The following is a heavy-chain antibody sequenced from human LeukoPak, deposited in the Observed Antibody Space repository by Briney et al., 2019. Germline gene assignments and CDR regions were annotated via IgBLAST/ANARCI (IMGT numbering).Heavy chain of an antibody. V-gene: IGHV1-3*04. J-gene: IGHJ4*02. D-gene: IGHD6-13*01. CDR1: GYTFTTYA. CDR2: ISTGNGYT. CDR3: ARDVSSWSFDY. Sequence: GASVKVSCKASGYTFTTYAMHWVHQAPGQRLEWMGWISTGNGYTKYSQKFQGRVTITRDTSASTAYMELSSLRSEDTATYYCARDVSSWSFDYWGQGTLVTVSS.